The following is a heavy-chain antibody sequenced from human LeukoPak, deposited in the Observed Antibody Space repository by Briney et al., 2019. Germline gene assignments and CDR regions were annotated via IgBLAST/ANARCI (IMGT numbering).Heavy chain of an antibody. D-gene: IGHD5-12*01. Sequence: GGSLRLSCAASGFTFDDYAMHWVRQAPGKGLEWVSLISWDGGSTYYADSVKGRFTISRDNSRHTLYLQMNSLGAEDTALYYCAKDKEYSGFGPILSGYYYGMDVWGKGTAVTVSS. J-gene: IGHJ6*04. CDR1: GFTFDDYA. CDR2: ISWDGGST. CDR3: AKDKEYSGFGPILSGYYYGMDV. V-gene: IGHV3-43D*04.